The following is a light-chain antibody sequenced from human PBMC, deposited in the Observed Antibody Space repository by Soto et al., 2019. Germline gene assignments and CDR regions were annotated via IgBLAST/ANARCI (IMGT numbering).Light chain of an antibody. V-gene: IGLV2-14*03. CDR2: DVS. J-gene: IGLJ1*01. Sequence: QSALTQPASVSGSPGQSIAISCTGTSSDVGGYNSASWYQQHPGKAPKLLIYDVSNRPSGVSNRFSGSKSGNTASLTISGLQAEDEADYYCSSYCTGGSYVFGTGTKLTVL. CDR1: SSDVGGYNS. CDR3: SSYCTGGSYV.